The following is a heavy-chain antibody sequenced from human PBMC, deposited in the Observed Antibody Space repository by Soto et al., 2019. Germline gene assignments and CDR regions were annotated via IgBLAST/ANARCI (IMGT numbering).Heavy chain of an antibody. D-gene: IGHD6-19*01. V-gene: IGHV3-11*01. Sequence: PGGSLRLSCAASGFTFSDYYMSWIRQAPGKGLEWVSYISSSGSTIYYADSVKGRFTISRDNAKNSLYLQMNSLRAEDTAVYYCASRGIAVAGESYYFDYWGQGTLVTVSS. CDR3: ASRGIAVAGESYYFDY. J-gene: IGHJ4*02. CDR2: ISSSGSTI. CDR1: GFTFSDYY.